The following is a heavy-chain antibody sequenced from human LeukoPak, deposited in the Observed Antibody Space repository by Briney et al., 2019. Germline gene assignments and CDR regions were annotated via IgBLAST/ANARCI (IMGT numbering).Heavy chain of an antibody. CDR3: ARGGRLGIVVVPAALNWFDP. J-gene: IGHJ5*02. CDR1: GFTFSSYE. CDR2: ISSSGSTI. D-gene: IGHD2-2*03. V-gene: IGHV3-48*03. Sequence: GGSLRLSCAASGFTFSSYEMNWVRQAPWKGLEWVSYISSSGSTIYYADSVKGRFTISRDNAKNSLYLQMNSLRAEDTAVYYCARGGRLGIVVVPAALNWFDPWGQGTLVTVSS.